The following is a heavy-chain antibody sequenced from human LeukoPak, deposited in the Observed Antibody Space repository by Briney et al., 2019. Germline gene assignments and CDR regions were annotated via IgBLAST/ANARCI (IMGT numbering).Heavy chain of an antibody. J-gene: IGHJ4*02. CDR2: IYSSGST. CDR1: GGSISSGTYY. CDR3: ARGGYCGGDCYFYY. D-gene: IGHD2-21*02. Sequence: SETLSLTCTVSGGSISSGTYYWSWIRQPAGKGLEGIGRIYSSGSTNYNPSLKSRVTISVDTSKNQFSLKLSSVTAADTAVYYCARGGYCGGDCYFYYWGQGTLVTVSS. V-gene: IGHV4-61*02.